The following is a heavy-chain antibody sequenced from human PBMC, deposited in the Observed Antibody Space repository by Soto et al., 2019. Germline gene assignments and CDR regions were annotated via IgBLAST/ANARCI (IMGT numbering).Heavy chain of an antibody. D-gene: IGHD6-19*01. V-gene: IGHV4-38-2*02. Sequence: SETLSLTCTVSGYSISSDCYWAWIRQPPGKGPEWIASIYHGGTTFYNPSLKSRITISVDTSNNQFSLKLTSVTAADTAVYYCARVHVMVVAGSTFDYWGHGTLVTVSS. CDR2: IYHGGTT. CDR3: ARVHVMVVAGSTFDY. CDR1: GYSISSDCY. J-gene: IGHJ4*01.